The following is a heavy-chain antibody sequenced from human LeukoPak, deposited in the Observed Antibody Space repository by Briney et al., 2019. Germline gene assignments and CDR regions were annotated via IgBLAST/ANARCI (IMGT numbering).Heavy chain of an antibody. CDR1: GFTFSSYA. V-gene: IGHV3-30-3*02. CDR3: AKSPPIFGVVTPAFDI. Sequence: GRSLRLSCAASGFTFSSYAMHWVRQAPGKGLEWVALISYDGSNKYYADSVKGRFTISRDNSKNTLYLQMNSLRAEDTAVYYCAKSPPIFGVVTPAFDIWGQGTMVTVSS. J-gene: IGHJ3*02. D-gene: IGHD3-3*01. CDR2: ISYDGSNK.